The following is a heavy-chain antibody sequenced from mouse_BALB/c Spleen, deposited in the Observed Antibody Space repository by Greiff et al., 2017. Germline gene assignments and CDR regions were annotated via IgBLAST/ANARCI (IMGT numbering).Heavy chain of an antibody. CDR2: ISSGGGST. V-gene: IGHV5-12-1*01. D-gene: IGHD1-1*01. Sequence: EVQVVESGGGLVKPGGSLKLSCAASGFAFSSYDMSWVRQTPEKRLEWVAYISSGGGSTYYPDTVKGRFTISRDNAKNTLYLQMSSLKSEDTAMYYCARRYYGSSYWYFDYWGQGTTLTVSS. J-gene: IGHJ2*01. CDR1: GFAFSSYD. CDR3: ARRYYGSSYWYFDY.